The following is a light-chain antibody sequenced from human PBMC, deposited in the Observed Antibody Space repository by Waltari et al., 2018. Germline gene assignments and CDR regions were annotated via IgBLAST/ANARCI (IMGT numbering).Light chain of an antibody. V-gene: IGKV4-1*01. CDR1: PSVLYSSNNKNY. CDR2: WAS. J-gene: IGKJ4*01. Sequence: DIEMTQSPDSLAVALGERATIHCKSSPSVLYSSNNKNYLAWYQHKPGQPPKLLIYWASTRESGVPERFSGSGSGTDFTLTISSLQAEDVAVYYCQQHYNTPLTFGGGTKVEVK. CDR3: QQHYNTPLT.